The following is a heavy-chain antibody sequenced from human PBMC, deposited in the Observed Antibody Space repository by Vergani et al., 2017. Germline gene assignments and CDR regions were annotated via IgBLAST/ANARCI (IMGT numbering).Heavy chain of an antibody. CDR3: AKDARYTSGWDPLEI. D-gene: IGHD6-19*01. Sequence: EVQLLESGGGLVHLGGSLRLSCAASGFTFSTYALTWVRQAPGKGLEWVSFISGSGGGTYYADSVKGRFTISRDNSKNTLYLQMNSLRAEDTAVYYCAKDARYTSGWDPLEIWGHGTMVSVSS. CDR2: ISGSGGGT. CDR1: GFTFSTYA. V-gene: IGHV3-23*01. J-gene: IGHJ3*02.